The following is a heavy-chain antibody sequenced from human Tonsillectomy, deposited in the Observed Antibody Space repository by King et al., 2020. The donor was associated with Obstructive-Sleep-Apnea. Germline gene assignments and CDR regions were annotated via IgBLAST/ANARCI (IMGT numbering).Heavy chain of an antibody. D-gene: IGHD4-17*01. CDR3: ARARGVGDPISGYTSYFDY. J-gene: IGHJ4*02. CDR1: GGSISSYY. Sequence: HVQLQESGPGLVKPSETLSLTCTVSGGSISSYYWSWIRQPPGKGLKWIGYIYYSGSTNYNPSLKSRVTISVDTSKTQFSLKLSSVTAADTAVYYCARARGVGDPISGYTSYFDYWGQGTLVTVSS. CDR2: IYYSGST. V-gene: IGHV4-59*01.